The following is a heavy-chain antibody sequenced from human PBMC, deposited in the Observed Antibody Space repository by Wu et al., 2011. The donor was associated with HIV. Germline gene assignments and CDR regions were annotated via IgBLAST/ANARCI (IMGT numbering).Heavy chain of an antibody. V-gene: IGHV1-18*01. CDR1: GYTFTTYG. CDR3: AREGYSNYADY. J-gene: IGHJ4*02. Sequence: QVQLVQSGAEVKKPGASVKVSCKASGYTFTTYGISWVRQAPGQGLEWIGWIRTYNGETNYAQKFQGRVTMTTDTSTSTAYMELRSLRSDDTAVYYCAREGYSNYADYWGQGTLVTVSS. CDR2: IRTYNGET. D-gene: IGHD4-11*01.